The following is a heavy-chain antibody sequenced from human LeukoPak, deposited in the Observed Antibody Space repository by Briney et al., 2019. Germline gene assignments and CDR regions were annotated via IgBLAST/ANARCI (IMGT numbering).Heavy chain of an antibody. J-gene: IGHJ4*02. CDR3: AKLWFGELLPYFDY. CDR1: GFTFSSYG. CDR2: ISGSGGGT. D-gene: IGHD3-10*01. V-gene: IGHV3-23*01. Sequence: GGSLRLSCAASGFTFSSYGMSWVRQTPGKGLEWVSAISGSGGGTYYADSVKGRFTISRDNSRNTLYLQMNSLRAEDTAVYYCAKLWFGELLPYFDYWGQGTLVTVSS.